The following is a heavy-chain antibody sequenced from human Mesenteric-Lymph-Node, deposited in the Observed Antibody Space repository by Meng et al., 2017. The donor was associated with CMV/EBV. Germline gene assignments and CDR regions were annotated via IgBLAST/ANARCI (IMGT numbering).Heavy chain of an antibody. CDR1: GGSVSSAFYY. D-gene: IGHD6-6*01. CDR2: IYYSGST. CDR3: ARKGRSSYYYGMDV. V-gene: IGHV4-39*07. Sequence: GSLRLSCTVSGGSVSSAFYYWSWIRQPPGKGLEWIGSIYYSGSTYYTPSLKSRVTISVDTSKNQFSLKLNSVTAADTAVYYCARKGRSSYYYGMDVWGQGTTVTVSS. J-gene: IGHJ6*02.